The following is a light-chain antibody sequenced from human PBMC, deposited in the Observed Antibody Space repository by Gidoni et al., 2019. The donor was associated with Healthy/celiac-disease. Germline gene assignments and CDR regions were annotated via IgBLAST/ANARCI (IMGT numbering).Light chain of an antibody. Sequence: DIQMTQSPSSLSASVGDRVTITCQASQDISNYLNWHQQKPGKAPKLLIYDASNLETGVPSRFSGSGSGTDFTFTISSLQPEDIATYYCQQYDNLQALTFGGGTKVEIK. CDR1: QDISNY. CDR3: QQYDNLQALT. V-gene: IGKV1-33*01. CDR2: DAS. J-gene: IGKJ4*01.